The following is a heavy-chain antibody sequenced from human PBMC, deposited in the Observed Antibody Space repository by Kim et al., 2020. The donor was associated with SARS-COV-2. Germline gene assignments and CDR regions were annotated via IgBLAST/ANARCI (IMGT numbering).Heavy chain of an antibody. CDR2: INAGNGNT. Sequence: ASVKVSCKASGYTFTSYAMHWVRQAPGRRLEWMGWINAGNGNTKYSQKFQGRVTITRDTSASTAYMELSSLRSEDTAVYYCARDENPYYDSSGYYSSFDYWGQGTLVTVSS. CDR3: ARDENPYYDSSGYYSSFDY. D-gene: IGHD3-22*01. V-gene: IGHV1-3*01. J-gene: IGHJ4*02. CDR1: GYTFTSYA.